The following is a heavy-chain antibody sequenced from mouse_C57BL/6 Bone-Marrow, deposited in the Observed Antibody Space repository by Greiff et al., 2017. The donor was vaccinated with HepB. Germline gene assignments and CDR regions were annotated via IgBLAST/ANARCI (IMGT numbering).Heavy chain of an antibody. Sequence: LQESGAELARPGASVKLSCKASGYTFTSYGISWVKQRTGQGLEWIGEIYPRSGNTYYNEKFKGKATLTADKSSSTAYMELRSLTSEDSAVYFGARWIFITTVVATPGYWGQGTTLTVSS. CDR2: IYPRSGNT. V-gene: IGHV1-81*01. J-gene: IGHJ2*01. CDR3: ARWIFITTVVATPGY. D-gene: IGHD1-1*01. CDR1: GYTFTSYG.